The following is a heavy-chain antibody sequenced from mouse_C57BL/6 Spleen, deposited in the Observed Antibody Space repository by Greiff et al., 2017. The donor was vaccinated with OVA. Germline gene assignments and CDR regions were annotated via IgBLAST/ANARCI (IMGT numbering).Heavy chain of an antibody. CDR3: ARDQDSYYFGISSLAY. Sequence: EVKLVESGGGLVKPGGSLKLSCAASGFTFSSYAMSWVRQTPEKRLEWVATISDGGSYTYYPDNVKGRFTISRDNAKNNLYLQMSHLKSEDTAMYYCARDQDSYYFGISSLAYWGQGTLVTVSA. D-gene: IGHD1-1*01. J-gene: IGHJ3*01. CDR2: ISDGGSYT. V-gene: IGHV5-4*01. CDR1: GFTFSSYA.